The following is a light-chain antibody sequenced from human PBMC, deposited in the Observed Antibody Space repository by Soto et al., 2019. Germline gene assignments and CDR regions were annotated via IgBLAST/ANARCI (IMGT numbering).Light chain of an antibody. CDR2: GNS. V-gene: IGLV1-40*01. Sequence: QSVLTQPPSVSGAPGQRVTISCTGSSSNIGAGYDVHWYQQLPGTAPKLIIYGNSNRPSWVPDRFSGSKSGTSASLAITGLQAEDEADYYCKSYDSSLSGYVVFGGGTKLTVL. CDR1: SSNIGAGYD. J-gene: IGLJ2*01. CDR3: KSYDSSLSGYVV.